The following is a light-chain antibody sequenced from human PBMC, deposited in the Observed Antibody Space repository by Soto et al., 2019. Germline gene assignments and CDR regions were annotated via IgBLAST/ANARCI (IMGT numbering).Light chain of an antibody. CDR2: SNN. CDR3: AAWDDSLNGVV. CDR1: SSNIGSNT. J-gene: IGLJ2*01. Sequence: QSVLTQPPSASGTPGQRVTISCSGSSSNIGSNTVNWYQQLPGTAPKLVIYSNNQRPSGVPDRFSGSKSGTSASLAISGLQAEDEGDYYCAAWDDSLNGVVFGGGTKLTVL. V-gene: IGLV1-44*01.